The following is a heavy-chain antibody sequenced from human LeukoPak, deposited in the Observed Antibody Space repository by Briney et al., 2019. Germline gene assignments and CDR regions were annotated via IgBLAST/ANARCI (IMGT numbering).Heavy chain of an antibody. CDR1: GGSFSGYY. Sequence: LSLTCAVYGGSFSGYYWSWIRQAPGKGLEWVAVIWYDGSNKYYADSVKGRFTISRDNSKNTLYLQMNSLRAEDTAVYYCARDRVGAIDYWGQGTLVTVSS. J-gene: IGHJ4*02. CDR2: IWYDGSNK. CDR3: ARDRVGAIDY. V-gene: IGHV3-33*08. D-gene: IGHD1-26*01.